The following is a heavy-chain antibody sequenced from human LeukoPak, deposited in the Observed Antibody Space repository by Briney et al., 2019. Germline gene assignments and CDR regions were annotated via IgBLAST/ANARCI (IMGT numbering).Heavy chain of an antibody. V-gene: IGHV3-74*01. CDR2: INVDGTRT. D-gene: IGHD3-16*01. CDR3: ARELRTFDS. Sequence: GGSLRLSCAASGFSFSSYWMHWVRQSPGRGLVWVAQINVDGTRTRYADSVKGRFTISRDNAKNTLYLQMNSLRAEDTAVYYCARELRTFDSWGQGTLVTVSS. CDR1: GFSFSSYW. J-gene: IGHJ4*02.